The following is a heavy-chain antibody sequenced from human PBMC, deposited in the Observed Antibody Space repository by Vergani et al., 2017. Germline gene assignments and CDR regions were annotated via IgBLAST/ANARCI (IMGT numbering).Heavy chain of an antibody. V-gene: IGHV1-69*08. Sequence: QVQLVQSGAEVKKPGYSVKVSCKASGGTFSSYTISWVRQAPGQGLEWMGRIIPILGIANYAQKFQGRVTITADKSTSTAYMELSSLRSEDTAVYYCARDRGQIGSSVPREGYFDYWGQGTLVTVSS. D-gene: IGHD6-19*01. CDR1: GGTFSSYT. CDR2: IIPILGIA. J-gene: IGHJ4*02. CDR3: ARDRGQIGSSVPREGYFDY.